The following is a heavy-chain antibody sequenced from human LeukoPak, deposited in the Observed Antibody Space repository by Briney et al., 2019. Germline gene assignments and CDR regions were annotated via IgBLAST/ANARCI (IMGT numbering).Heavy chain of an antibody. V-gene: IGHV7-4-1*02. J-gene: IGHJ5*02. D-gene: IGHD6-13*01. Sequence: ASVKVSCKSSGYTFTTYPMNWVRQAPGQGLEWMGWINTNTGNPTYAQGFTGRFVFSLDTSVSTAYLQISSLKADDTAVYYCARDPYTSSSWYRGRANNWFDPWGQGTLVTVSS. CDR1: GYTFTTYP. CDR2: INTNTGNP. CDR3: ARDPYTSSSWYRGRANNWFDP.